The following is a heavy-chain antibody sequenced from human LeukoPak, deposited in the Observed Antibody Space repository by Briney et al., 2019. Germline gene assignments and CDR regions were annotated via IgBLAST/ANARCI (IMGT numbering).Heavy chain of an antibody. CDR2: TYYSSKWYN. CDR3: ARVLDVGPTYFDY. Sequence: SQTLSLTCAISGVSVSSNTAAWNWIRQSPSRGLEWLGRTYYSSKWYNDYAVSVKSRITINPDTSKNQFSLQLNSVTPEDTAVYFCARVLDVGPTYFDYWGQGTLVTVSS. J-gene: IGHJ4*02. V-gene: IGHV6-1*01. CDR1: GVSVSSNTAA. D-gene: IGHD1-26*01.